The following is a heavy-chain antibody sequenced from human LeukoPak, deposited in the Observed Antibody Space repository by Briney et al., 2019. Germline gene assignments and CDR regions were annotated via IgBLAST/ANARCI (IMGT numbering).Heavy chain of an antibody. CDR2: IYYSGST. V-gene: IGHV4-59*01. Sequence: GSLRLSCAASGFTFSSNVMSWVRQAPGKGLEWIGYIYYSGSTNYNPSLKSRVTISVDTSKNQFSLKLSSVTAADTAVYYCASASSGPFSWFDPWGQGTLVTVSS. CDR3: ASASSGPFSWFDP. D-gene: IGHD6-19*01. J-gene: IGHJ5*02. CDR1: GFTFSSNV.